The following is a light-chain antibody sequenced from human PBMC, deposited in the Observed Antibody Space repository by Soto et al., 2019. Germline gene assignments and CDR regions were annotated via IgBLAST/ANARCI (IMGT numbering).Light chain of an antibody. V-gene: IGKV1-33*01. CDR3: QHYASLVGFT. Sequence: DIQMTQSPSSLSASVGDRVTVTCQASQDISNYLNWYQQKPGQAPNLLVYNASTLETGVPSRFSGSGSGTDFTFTISSLRPEDFATYYCQHYASLVGFTFGPGTKVDIK. CDR2: NAS. J-gene: IGKJ3*01. CDR1: QDISNY.